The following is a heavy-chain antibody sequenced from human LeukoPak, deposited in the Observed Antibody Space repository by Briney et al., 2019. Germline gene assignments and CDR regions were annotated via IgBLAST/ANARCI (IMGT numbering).Heavy chain of an antibody. Sequence: ASVKVSCKVSGYTLTELSMHWVRQAPGKGLEWMGGFDPEDGGTIYAQKFQGRVTMTEDTSTDTAYMELSSLRSEDTAVYYCATEGLRFLEWPPRYWGQGTLVTVSS. CDR1: GYTLTELS. CDR3: ATEGLRFLEWPPRY. V-gene: IGHV1-24*01. J-gene: IGHJ4*02. D-gene: IGHD3-3*01. CDR2: FDPEDGGT.